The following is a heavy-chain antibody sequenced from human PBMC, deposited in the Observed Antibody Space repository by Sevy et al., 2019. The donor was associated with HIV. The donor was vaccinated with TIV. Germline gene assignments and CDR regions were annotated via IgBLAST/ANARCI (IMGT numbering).Heavy chain of an antibody. CDR1: GFTFSTYA. V-gene: IGHV3-23*01. CDR2: TSNSGNDI. Sequence: GGSLRLSCAASGFTFSTYAMGWVRQAPGKGLEWVSATSNSGNDIYYAGSVEGRFTISRDNSKSTLFLEMNNLRAEDTAVYYCAKDGAPYCTGGICFPYWYFDLWGRGALVTVSS. CDR3: AKDGAPYCTGGICFPYWYFDL. D-gene: IGHD2-8*02. J-gene: IGHJ2*01.